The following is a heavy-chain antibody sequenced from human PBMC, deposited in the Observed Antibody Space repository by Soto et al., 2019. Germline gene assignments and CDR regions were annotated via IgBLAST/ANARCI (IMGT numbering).Heavy chain of an antibody. J-gene: IGHJ6*02. CDR2: INHSGST. CDR1: GGSFSGYY. CDR3: ARAESIAHYYYYGMDV. D-gene: IGHD6-6*01. V-gene: IGHV4-34*01. Sequence: PSETLSLTCAVYGGSFSGYYWSWIRQPPGKGLEWIGEINHSGSTNYNPSLTSRVTISVDTSKNQFSLKLSSVTAADTAVYYCARAESIAHYYYYGMDVWGQGTTVTVSS.